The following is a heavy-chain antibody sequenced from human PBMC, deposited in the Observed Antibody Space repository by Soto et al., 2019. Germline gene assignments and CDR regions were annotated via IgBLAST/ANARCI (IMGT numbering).Heavy chain of an antibody. D-gene: IGHD3-3*01. Sequence: GGSLRLSFAASGFTFSSYWMSWVRQAPGKGLEWVANIKQDGSEKYYVDSVKGRFTISRDNAKNPLYLQMNSLRAEDTAVYYCARVGYDFWSGYYPPHYGMDVWGQGTTVTVSS. V-gene: IGHV3-7*01. CDR2: IKQDGSEK. J-gene: IGHJ6*02. CDR3: ARVGYDFWSGYYPPHYGMDV. CDR1: GFTFSSYW.